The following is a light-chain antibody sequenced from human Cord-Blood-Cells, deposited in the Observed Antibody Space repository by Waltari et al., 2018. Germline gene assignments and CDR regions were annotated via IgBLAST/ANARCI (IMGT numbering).Light chain of an antibody. CDR1: NIGSKS. Sequence: SYVLTQPPSVSVAPGKTARITCGGNNIGSKSVHWYQQKPGQAPVLVIYYDSYRPSGIPERFSGSNSGNTATLTISRGEAGDEADYYCQVWDSSSDHVVFGGGTKLTVL. CDR2: YDS. CDR3: QVWDSSSDHVV. J-gene: IGLJ2*01. V-gene: IGLV3-21*04.